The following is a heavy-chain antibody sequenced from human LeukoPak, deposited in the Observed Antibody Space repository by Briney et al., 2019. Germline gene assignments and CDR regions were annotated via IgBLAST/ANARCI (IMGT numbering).Heavy chain of an antibody. J-gene: IGHJ4*02. CDR2: ISYDGANK. D-gene: IGHD4-23*01. Sequence: GGSLRLSCAASEFTFSSYEMHWVRQAPGKGLEWLALISYDGANKYYLDSVKGRFTLSRDNSKNTLYMEMNSLRAEDTAVYYCARDRRSSNGNSLWAGQWGQGTLVTVSS. CDR3: ARDRRSSNGNSLWAGQ. CDR1: EFTFSSYE. V-gene: IGHV3-30-3*01.